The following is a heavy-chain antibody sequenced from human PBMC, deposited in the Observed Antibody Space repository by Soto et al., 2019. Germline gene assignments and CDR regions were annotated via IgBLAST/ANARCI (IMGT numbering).Heavy chain of an antibody. CDR1: GFTVFSYA. CDR3: AKGKKWELPLDY. D-gene: IGHD1-26*01. J-gene: IGHJ4*02. V-gene: IGHV3-23*01. Sequence: QSGGSLRLSCAASGFTVFSYAMTWVRQAPGQGLEWVSAISDSGVSTYYADSVKGRFTISRDTSKNTLYLQMNSLRAEDTAVYYCAKGKKWELPLDYWGQGTQVTVSS. CDR2: ISDSGVST.